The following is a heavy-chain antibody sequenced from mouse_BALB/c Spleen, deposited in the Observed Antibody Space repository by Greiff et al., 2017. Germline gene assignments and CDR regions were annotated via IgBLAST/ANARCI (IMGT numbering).Heavy chain of an antibody. Sequence: EVKLVESGGGLVQPGGSLRLSCATSGFTFTDYYMSWVRQPPGKALEWLGFIRNKANGYTTEYSASVKGRFTISRDNSQSILYLQMNTLRAEDSATYYCARAGYGSSYYAMDYWGQGTSVTVSA. CDR3: ARAGYGSSYYAMDY. D-gene: IGHD1-1*01. CDR1: GFTFTDYY. V-gene: IGHV7-3*02. J-gene: IGHJ4*01. CDR2: IRNKANGYTT.